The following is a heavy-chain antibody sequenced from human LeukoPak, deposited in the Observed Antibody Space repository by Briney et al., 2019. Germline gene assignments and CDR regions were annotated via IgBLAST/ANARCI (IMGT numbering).Heavy chain of an antibody. J-gene: IGHJ4*02. V-gene: IGHV1-2*02. Sequence: ASVKVSCKASGYTYTSYYMHWVRQAPGQGLEWMGWINPNSGGTNYAQKFQGRVTMTRDTSISTAYMELSRLRSDDTAVYYCARDSGIAAAARPFDYWGQGTLVTVSS. CDR1: GYTYTSYY. CDR2: INPNSGGT. D-gene: IGHD6-13*01. CDR3: ARDSGIAAAARPFDY.